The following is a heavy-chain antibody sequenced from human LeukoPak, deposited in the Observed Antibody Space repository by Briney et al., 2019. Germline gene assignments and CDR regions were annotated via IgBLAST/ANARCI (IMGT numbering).Heavy chain of an antibody. CDR1: GFTFSSYS. CDR3: ARARYGYGYWYFDL. D-gene: IGHD5-12*01. CDR2: ISSSSSYI. Sequence: SGGSLRLSCAASGFTFSSYSMNWVRQAPGKGLEWVSSISSSSSYIYYADSVKGRFTISRDNAKDSLYLQMNSLRAEDTALYYCARARYGYGYWYFDLWGRGTLVTVSS. J-gene: IGHJ2*01. V-gene: IGHV3-21*01.